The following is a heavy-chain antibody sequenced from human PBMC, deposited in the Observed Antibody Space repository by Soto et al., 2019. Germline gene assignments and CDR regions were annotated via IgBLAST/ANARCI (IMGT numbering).Heavy chain of an antibody. Sequence: QVQLVESGGGVVQPGRSLRLSCAASGFTFSSYAMHWVRQAPGKGLEWVAVISYDGSNKYYADSVKGRFTISRDNSKNXLYLQMNSLRAEDTAVYYCARDSAMVPYYYYGMDVWGQGTTVTVSS. CDR2: ISYDGSNK. J-gene: IGHJ6*02. CDR1: GFTFSSYA. D-gene: IGHD3-10*01. V-gene: IGHV3-30-3*01. CDR3: ARDSAMVPYYYYGMDV.